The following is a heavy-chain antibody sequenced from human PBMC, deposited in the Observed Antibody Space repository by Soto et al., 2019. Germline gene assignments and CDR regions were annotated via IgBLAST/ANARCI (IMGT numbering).Heavy chain of an antibody. CDR2: IYHSGST. CDR3: ARAYYDFWSGYSYYFDY. D-gene: IGHD3-3*01. CDR1: GGSISSGGYS. V-gene: IGHV4-30-2*01. Sequence: SETLSLTCAVSGGSISSGGYSWSWIRQPPGKGLEWIGYIYHSGSTYYNPSLKSRVTISVDRSKNQFSLKLSSVTAADTAVYYCARAYYDFWSGYSYYFDYWGQGTLVTVSS. J-gene: IGHJ4*02.